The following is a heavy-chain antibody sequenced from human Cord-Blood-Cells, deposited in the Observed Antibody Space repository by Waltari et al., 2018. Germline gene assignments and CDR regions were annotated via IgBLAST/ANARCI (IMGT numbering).Heavy chain of an antibody. D-gene: IGHD6-6*01. CDR3: ARDGGFLAARLPYYGMDV. CDR2: IIPIFGTA. CDR1: GGTFSSYA. J-gene: IGHJ6*02. V-gene: IGHV1-69*06. Sequence: QVQLVQSGAEVKKPGSSVKVSCKASGGTFSSYAISWVGPAPGPGLEWMGGIIPIFGTANYAQKFQGRVTITADKSTSTAYMELSSLRSEDTAVYYCARDGGFLAARLPYYGMDVWGQGTTVTVSS.